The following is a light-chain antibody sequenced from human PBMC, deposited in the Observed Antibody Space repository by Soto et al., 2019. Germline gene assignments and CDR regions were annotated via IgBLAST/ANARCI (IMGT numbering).Light chain of an antibody. V-gene: IGLV2-11*01. J-gene: IGLJ3*02. Sequence: QSALTQPRSVSGSPGQSVTISCTGTSSDVGGYNYVSWYQQHPGKAPKLMIYDVSKRPSGVPDRFSGSKSGNTASLTISGLQAEDEADDYCCSYAGSYTLVFGGGTKQTVL. CDR3: CSYAGSYTLV. CDR1: SSDVGGYNY. CDR2: DVS.